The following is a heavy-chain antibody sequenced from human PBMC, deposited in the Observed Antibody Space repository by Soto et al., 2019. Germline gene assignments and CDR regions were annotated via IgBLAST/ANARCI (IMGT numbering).Heavy chain of an antibody. V-gene: IGHV1-18*01. CDR1: GYTFTSYG. D-gene: IGHD3-3*01. Sequence: ASVKVSCKASGYTFTSYGISWVRQAPGQGLEWMGWISAYNGNTNYAQKLQGRVTMTTDTSTSTAYMELRSLRSDDTAVYYCARWSTSITIFGVVTDNCFDPCGQGTLVTVSS. J-gene: IGHJ5*02. CDR2: ISAYNGNT. CDR3: ARWSTSITIFGVVTDNCFDP.